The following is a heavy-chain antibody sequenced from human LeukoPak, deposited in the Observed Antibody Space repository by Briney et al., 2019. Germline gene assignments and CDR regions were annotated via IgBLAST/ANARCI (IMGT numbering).Heavy chain of an antibody. V-gene: IGHV3-21*05. CDR3: ARGNIPAAGTFDY. CDR2: ISSSSRDI. Sequence: GGSLRLPCAASGFTFSSYSMNWVRQAPGKGLEWVSYISSSSRDIYYADSGKGRFTISRDNAKNSLYLQMNSLRAEDTAVYYCARGNIPAAGTFDYWGQGALVTVSS. D-gene: IGHD6-13*01. CDR1: GFTFSSYS. J-gene: IGHJ4*02.